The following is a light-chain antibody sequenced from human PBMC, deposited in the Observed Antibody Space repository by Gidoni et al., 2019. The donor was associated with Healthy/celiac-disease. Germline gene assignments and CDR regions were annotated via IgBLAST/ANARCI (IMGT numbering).Light chain of an antibody. V-gene: IGKV3-11*01. CDR1: QSVSSY. CDR3: QQRSNWPPIT. J-gene: IGKJ5*01. CDR2: DAS. Sequence: VLTQSPATLSLSPGERATLSCRASQSVSSYLAWYQQKPGQAPRLLIYDASNRATGIPARFSGSGAGTDFTLTISSLEPEDFAVYYCQQRSNWPPITFGQGTRLEIK.